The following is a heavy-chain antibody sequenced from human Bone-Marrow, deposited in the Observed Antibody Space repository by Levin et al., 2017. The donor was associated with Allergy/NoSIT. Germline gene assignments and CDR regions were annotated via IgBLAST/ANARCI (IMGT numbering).Heavy chain of an antibody. CDR1: GFTFSGSA. D-gene: IGHD5-18*01. CDR2: IRSKANSYAT. CDR3: TRLDGGYGYY. V-gene: IGHV3-73*01. Sequence: GESLKISCAASGFTFSGSAMHWVRQASGKGLEWVGRIRSKANSYATAYAASVKGRFTISRDDSKNTAYLQMNSLKTEDTAVYYCTRLDGGYGYYWGQGTLVTVSS. J-gene: IGHJ4*02.